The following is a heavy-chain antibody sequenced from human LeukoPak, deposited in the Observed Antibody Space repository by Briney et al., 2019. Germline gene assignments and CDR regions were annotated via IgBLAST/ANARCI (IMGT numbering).Heavy chain of an antibody. CDR3: AREGDIVVVPAATPTPRVFDY. J-gene: IGHJ4*02. V-gene: IGHV1-24*01. Sequence: GASVKVSCKVSGYTLTELSMHWVRQAPGKGLEWMGGFDPEDGETIYAQKFQGRVTMTEDTSTDTAYMELSSLRPEDTAVYYCAREGDIVVVPAATPTPRVFDYWGQGTLVTVSS. CDR1: GYTLTELS. CDR2: FDPEDGET. D-gene: IGHD2-2*02.